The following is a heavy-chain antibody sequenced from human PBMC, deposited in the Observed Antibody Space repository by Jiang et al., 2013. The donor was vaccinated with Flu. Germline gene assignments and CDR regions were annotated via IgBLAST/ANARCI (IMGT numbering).Heavy chain of an antibody. CDR1: GFTFSRYG. CDR3: AKEPTVMATGFDY. Sequence: QLVESGGGVVHPGRSLRLSCAASGFTFSRYGMHWVRQAPGKGLEWVAVVSSDGNIQYYADFLKGRFTISRDNSKNTLYLQMNSLRAEDTAVYYCAKEPTVMATGFDYWGQGTLVTVSS. CDR2: VSSDGNIQ. D-gene: IGHD4-11*01. V-gene: IGHV3-30*18. J-gene: IGHJ4*02.